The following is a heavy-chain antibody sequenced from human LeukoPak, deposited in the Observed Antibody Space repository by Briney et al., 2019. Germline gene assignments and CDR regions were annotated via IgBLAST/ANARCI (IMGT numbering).Heavy chain of an antibody. D-gene: IGHD2-2*01. CDR2: ISGTGGST. CDR1: GFTFNSYA. V-gene: IGHV3-23*01. CDR3: AKDVVVVPAAKGVSNWFDP. J-gene: IGHJ5*02. Sequence: PRGSLRLSCTASGFTFNSYAMSWVRQAPGKGLEWVSAISGTGGSTYYADSVKGRFTVSRDNPKNTLYLQMNSLRTEDTAVYYCAKDVVVVPAAKGVSNWFDPWGQGTLVTVSS.